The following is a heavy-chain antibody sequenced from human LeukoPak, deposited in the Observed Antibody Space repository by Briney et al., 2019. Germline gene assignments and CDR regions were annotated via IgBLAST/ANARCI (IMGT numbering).Heavy chain of an antibody. V-gene: IGHV3-21*01. CDR3: ARDGPAESDLGMDV. CDR1: GFTFSRYS. J-gene: IGHJ6*04. CDR2: ISRSSSYI. D-gene: IGHD7-27*01. Sequence: GGSLRLSCAASGFTFSRYSMNWVRQAPGKGLEWVSSISRSSSYIYYADSVKGRFTISRDNAKNSLYLQMNSLRAEDTAVYYCARDGPAESDLGMDVWGKGTTVTVSS.